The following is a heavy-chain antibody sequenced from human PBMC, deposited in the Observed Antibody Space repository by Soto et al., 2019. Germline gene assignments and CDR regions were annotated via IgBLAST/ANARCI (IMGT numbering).Heavy chain of an antibody. Sequence: PGESLKISCKGSGDTFTNYWIGWVRQMPGKGLEWMGRIDPSDSYSNNTPSFQGHVTISADKSISTAYLQWSSLKASDTAIYYCARHPKDMAIHYQYYGMDVWGQGTTVTVSS. CDR2: IDPSDSYS. J-gene: IGHJ6*02. CDR3: ARHPKDMAIHYQYYGMDV. CDR1: GDTFTNYW. V-gene: IGHV5-10-1*01.